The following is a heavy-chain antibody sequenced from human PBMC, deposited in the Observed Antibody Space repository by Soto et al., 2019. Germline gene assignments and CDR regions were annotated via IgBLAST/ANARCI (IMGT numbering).Heavy chain of an antibody. CDR2: ISAYNGNT. V-gene: IGHV1-18*04. D-gene: IGHD1-20*01. CDR1: GYTFTSYG. Sequence: AAVKVSCEASGYTFTSYGISWVRQAPGQGLEWMGWISAYNGNTNYAQKLQGRVTMTTDTSTSTAYMELRSLRSDDTAVYYCARDPCNNLGWYNWNDWGPPRDAFAIRGQG. CDR3: ARDPCNNLGWYNWNDWGPPRDAFAI. J-gene: IGHJ3*02.